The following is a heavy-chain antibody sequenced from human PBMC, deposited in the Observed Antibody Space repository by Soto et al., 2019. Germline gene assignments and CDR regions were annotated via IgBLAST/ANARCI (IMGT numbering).Heavy chain of an antibody. J-gene: IGHJ4*02. CDR3: ARDRGGFSSSSAGDYFDY. D-gene: IGHD6-13*01. CDR2: IYHSGST. CDR1: GGSISSSNW. Sequence: QVQLQESGPGLVKPSGTLSLTCAVSGGSISSSNWWSWVRQPPGKGLEWIGEIYHSGSTNYNPSLNSRVTISVDKSKNQFSLKLSSVTAADTAVYYCARDRGGFSSSSAGDYFDYWGQGTLVTVSS. V-gene: IGHV4-4*02.